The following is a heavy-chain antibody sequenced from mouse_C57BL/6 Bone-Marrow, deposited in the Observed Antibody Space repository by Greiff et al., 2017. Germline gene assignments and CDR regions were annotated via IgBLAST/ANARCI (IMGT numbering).Heavy chain of an antibody. CDR1: GYTFTSYW. Sequence: QVQLQQPGAELVKPGASVKLSCKASGYTFTSYWMHWVKQRPGQGLEWIGMIHPNSGSTNYNEKFKSKATLTVDKSSSTAYMQLSSLTSEDSAVYYWARTEPRFAYWGQGTLVTVSA. J-gene: IGHJ3*01. V-gene: IGHV1-64*01. CDR2: IHPNSGST. CDR3: ARTEPRFAY.